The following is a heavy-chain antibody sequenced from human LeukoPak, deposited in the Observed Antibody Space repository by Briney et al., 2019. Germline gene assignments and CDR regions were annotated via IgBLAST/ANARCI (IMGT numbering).Heavy chain of an antibody. CDR2: ISGSGGST. J-gene: IGHJ4*02. CDR3: AKDPNPWGGPEAPIDY. CDR1: GFTFSSYA. Sequence: PGGSLRLSCAASGFTFSSYAMSWVRQAPGKGLEWVSAISGSGGSTYYADSVKGRFTISRDNSKNTLYLQMNSLRAEDTAVYYCAKDPNPWGGPEAPIDYWGQGTLVTVSS. V-gene: IGHV3-23*01. D-gene: IGHD1-14*01.